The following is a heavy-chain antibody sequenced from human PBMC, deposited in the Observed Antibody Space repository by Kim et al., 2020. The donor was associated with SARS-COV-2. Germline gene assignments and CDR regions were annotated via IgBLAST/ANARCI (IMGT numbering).Heavy chain of an antibody. D-gene: IGHD3-22*01. CDR3: ARVNGLGDYYDSSGYYWDY. CDR1: GGSISSSSYY. J-gene: IGHJ4*02. CDR2: IYYSGST. V-gene: IGHV4-39*07. Sequence: SETLSLTCTVSGGSISSSSYYWGWIRQPPGKGLEWIGSIYYSGSTYYNPSLKSRVTISVDTSKNQFSLKLSSVTAADTAVYYCARVNGLGDYYDSSGYYWDYWGQGTLVTVSS.